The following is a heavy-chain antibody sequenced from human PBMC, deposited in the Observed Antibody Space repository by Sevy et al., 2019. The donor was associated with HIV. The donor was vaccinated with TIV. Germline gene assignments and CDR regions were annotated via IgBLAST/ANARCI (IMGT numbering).Heavy chain of an antibody. J-gene: IGHJ4*02. V-gene: IGHV1-2*02. D-gene: IGHD2-15*01. CDR2: INPNSGGT. CDR1: GYTFTGYY. CDR3: AREWLAATPPRYFDY. Sequence: ASVKVSCKASGYTFTGYYMHWVRQAPGQGLEWMGWINPNSGGTNYAQKFQDRVTMTRDTSISTAYMELSRLRSDDTAVYYCAREWLAATPPRYFDYWGQGTLVTVSS.